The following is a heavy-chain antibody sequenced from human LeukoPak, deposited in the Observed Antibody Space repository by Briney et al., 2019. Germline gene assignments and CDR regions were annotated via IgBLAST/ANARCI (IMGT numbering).Heavy chain of an antibody. V-gene: IGHV3-23*01. CDR3: VRDRASPES. Sequence: QAGGSLRLSCAAAGFTFSSFWMSWVRQAPGKGLEWVSAISGSGGSTYYADSVKGRFTISRDNSKNTLYLQMNSLRAEDTALYYCVRDRASPESWGQGTLVTVSS. J-gene: IGHJ5*02. CDR2: ISGSGGST. CDR1: GFTFSSFW.